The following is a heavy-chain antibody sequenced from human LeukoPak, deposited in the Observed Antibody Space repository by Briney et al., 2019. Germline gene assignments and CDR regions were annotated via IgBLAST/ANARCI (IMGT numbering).Heavy chain of an antibody. V-gene: IGHV3-23*01. CDR3: TSDYGLYYYYMAL. Sequence: GSQRLSCAGSDYAFYSYAMTWARQAPGKGLDWVSAISGSGEGTYYSDSVKGRFTISGDNSKDMLYLQMNDLRAEDTAVYYCTSDYGLYYYYMALWGKGTTATVS. J-gene: IGHJ6*03. D-gene: IGHD4/OR15-4a*01. CDR1: DYAFYSYA. CDR2: ISGSGEGT.